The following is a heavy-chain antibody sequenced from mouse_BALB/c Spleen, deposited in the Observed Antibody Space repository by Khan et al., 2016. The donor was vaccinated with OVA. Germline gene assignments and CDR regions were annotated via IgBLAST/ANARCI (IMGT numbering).Heavy chain of an antibody. D-gene: IGHD2-14*01. J-gene: IGHJ1*01. Sequence: EVKLVESGGGLVQPGGSRKLSCAASGFTFSSFGMHWVRQAPEKGLEWVAYISSGSSTIYYADTVKGRFTLSSDNPTNTLFLQLTRLRSEDTARYDCARTRVRRGWYFDVWGAGTTVTVSS. CDR3: ARTRVRRGWYFDV. CDR2: ISSGSSTI. CDR1: GFTFSSFG. V-gene: IGHV5-17*02.